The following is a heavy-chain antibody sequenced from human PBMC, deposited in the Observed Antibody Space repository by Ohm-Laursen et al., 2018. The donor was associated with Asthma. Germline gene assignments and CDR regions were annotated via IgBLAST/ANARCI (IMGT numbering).Heavy chain of an antibody. CDR2: ISYDGSYK. Sequence: SLRLSCAASGFTFSNYGMHRVRQAPGKGLDWVAVISYDGSYKYYADSVKGRFTISKDNSRNTLYLQMNSLRAQDTAVYYCAVRTTSAGFDVWGQGTTVTVSS. J-gene: IGHJ6*02. D-gene: IGHD1-1*01. CDR1: GFTFSNYG. V-gene: IGHV3-30*03. CDR3: AVRTTSAGFDV.